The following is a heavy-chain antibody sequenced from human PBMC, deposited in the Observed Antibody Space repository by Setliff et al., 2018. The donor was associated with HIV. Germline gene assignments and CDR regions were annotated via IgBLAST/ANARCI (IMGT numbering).Heavy chain of an antibody. J-gene: IGHJ6*03. V-gene: IGHV1-69*02. Sequence: GASVKVSCKASRRTFNSHTINWVRQAPGQGLDWMGRIIPILGVANYAQRFQGKVTITADKSTSTAYMELTSLRFDYTAMYYCVRGVQSPPHYSYYYMDVWG. CDR1: RRTFNSHT. CDR3: VRGVQSPPHYSYYYMDV. D-gene: IGHD3-3*01. CDR2: IIPILGVA.